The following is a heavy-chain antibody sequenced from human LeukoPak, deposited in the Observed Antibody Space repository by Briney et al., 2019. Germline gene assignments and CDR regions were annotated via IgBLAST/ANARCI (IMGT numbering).Heavy chain of an antibody. CDR2: IYSGGST. Sequence: GGSLRLSCAASGFTVRSNYMSWVRQAPGKGLEGVSVIYSGGSTYYADSVKGRFTISRDNSKNTLYLQMNSLRAEDTAVYYCARNGMDAFDIWGQGTMVTVSS. CDR1: GFTVRSNY. D-gene: IGHD1-14*01. CDR3: ARNGMDAFDI. J-gene: IGHJ3*02. V-gene: IGHV3-53*01.